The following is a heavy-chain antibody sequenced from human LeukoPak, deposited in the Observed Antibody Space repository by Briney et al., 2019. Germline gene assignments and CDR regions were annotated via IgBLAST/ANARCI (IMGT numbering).Heavy chain of an antibody. CDR3: AKHSSGRKSEYDY. CDR2: VRVNGRST. J-gene: IGHJ4*02. V-gene: IGHV3-23*01. Sequence: GGSLRLSCTASGFTFSTYDMSWVRQAPGKGLEWVSTVRVNGRSTFYADSVKGRFTISRDNSKNTLYLQMSSLRAEDTAVYYCAKHSSGRKSEYDYWGQGTLVTVSS. CDR1: GFTFSTYD. D-gene: IGHD6-19*01.